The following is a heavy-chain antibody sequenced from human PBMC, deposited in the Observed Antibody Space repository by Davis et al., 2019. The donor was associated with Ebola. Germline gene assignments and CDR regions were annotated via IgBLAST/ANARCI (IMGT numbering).Heavy chain of an antibody. CDR1: GYSFTSYW. V-gene: IGHV5-51*01. J-gene: IGHJ4*02. CDR3: ARQESLYGYIDY. Sequence: KVSCKGSGYSFTSYWIGWVRQMPGKGLEWMGIIYAGDSDARYSPSFEGQVTISVDRYLTTAYLQWSSLKASDSALYYCARQESLYGYIDYWGQGTLVTVSS. CDR2: IYAGDSDA. D-gene: IGHD2/OR15-2a*01.